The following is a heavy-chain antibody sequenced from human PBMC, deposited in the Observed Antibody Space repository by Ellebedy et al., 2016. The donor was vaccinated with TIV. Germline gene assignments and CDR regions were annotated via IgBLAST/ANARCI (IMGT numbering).Heavy chain of an antibody. CDR3: ARGKVGSDNLHYYYYGMDV. Sequence: GESLKISCAASGFTFSSYAMHWVRQAPGKGLEWVAVISYDGSNKYYADSVKGRFTISRDNSKNTLYLQMNSLRAEDTAVYYCARGKVGSDNLHYYYYGMDVWGQGTTVTVSS. CDR2: ISYDGSNK. CDR1: GFTFSSYA. D-gene: IGHD3-10*01. V-gene: IGHV3-30*01. J-gene: IGHJ6*02.